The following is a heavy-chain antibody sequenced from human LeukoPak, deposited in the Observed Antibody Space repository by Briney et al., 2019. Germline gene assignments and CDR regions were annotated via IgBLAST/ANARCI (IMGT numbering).Heavy chain of an antibody. Sequence: GGSLRLSCAASGFTFSSYGMSWVRQAPGKGLEWVSAISGSGGSTYYADSVKGRFTISRDNSKNTLYLQMNSLRAEDTAVYYCAKLYSSSWHLFDYWGQGTLVTVSS. CDR2: ISGSGGST. V-gene: IGHV3-23*01. D-gene: IGHD6-13*01. CDR3: AKLYSSSWHLFDY. J-gene: IGHJ4*02. CDR1: GFTFSSYG.